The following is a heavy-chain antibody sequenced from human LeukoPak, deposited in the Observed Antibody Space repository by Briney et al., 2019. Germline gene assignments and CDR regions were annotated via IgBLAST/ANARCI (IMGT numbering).Heavy chain of an antibody. J-gene: IGHJ4*02. CDR2: ISGSGGGT. D-gene: IGHD5-24*01. CDR1: GFTFSSYA. CDR3: AKDFRRDGYNWDY. V-gene: IGHV3-23*01. Sequence: PGGSLRLSCAASGFTFSSYAMSWVRQAPGKGLERVSAISGSGGGTYYADSVKGRFTISRDNSKNTLYLQMNSLRAEDTAVYYCAKDFRRDGYNWDYWGQGTLVTVSS.